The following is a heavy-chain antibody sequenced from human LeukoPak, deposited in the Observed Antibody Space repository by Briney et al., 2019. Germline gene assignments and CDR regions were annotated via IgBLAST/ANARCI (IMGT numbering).Heavy chain of an antibody. D-gene: IGHD3-22*01. CDR1: GFTFDDYG. J-gene: IGHJ4*02. CDR2: INWNGGST. V-gene: IGHV3-20*04. CDR3: ARQPFIVVPTDS. Sequence: GGSLRLSCAASGFTFDDYGMSWVRQAPGKGLEWVSGINWNGGSTGYADSVKGQFTISRDNAKNSLYLQMNSLRAEDTAVYYCARQPFIVVPTDSWGQGTLVTVSS.